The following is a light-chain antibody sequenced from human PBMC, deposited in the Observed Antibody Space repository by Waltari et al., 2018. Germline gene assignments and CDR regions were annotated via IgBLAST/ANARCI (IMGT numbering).Light chain of an antibody. V-gene: IGKV3-20*01. CDR1: QTVSRT. Sequence: EIVLPQSPGTLSLSPGERANLSCRASQTVSRTLAWYQQEPGQAPMLLTYRTSTRATGIPDRFSGTGSGTDFSLTISRMEPEAFAVYYCQHYVRFPVTFGQGTKVEIK. CDR3: QHYVRFPVT. J-gene: IGKJ1*01. CDR2: RTS.